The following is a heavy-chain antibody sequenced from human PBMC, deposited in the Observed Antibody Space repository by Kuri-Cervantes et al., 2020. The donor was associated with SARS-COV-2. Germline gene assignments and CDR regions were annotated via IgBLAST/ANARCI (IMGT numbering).Heavy chain of an antibody. CDR2: ISGSGGST. V-gene: IGHV3-23*01. CDR1: GFTFSNYA. J-gene: IGHJ4*02. CDR3: AKDSRYDFWSGYYFDY. D-gene: IGHD3-3*01. Sequence: LSLTCAASGFTFSNYAMSWVRQAPGKGLEWVSAISGSGGSTYYADSVKGRFTISRDNSKNTLYLQMNSLRAEDTAVYYCAKDSRYDFWSGYYFDYWGQGTLVIVSS.